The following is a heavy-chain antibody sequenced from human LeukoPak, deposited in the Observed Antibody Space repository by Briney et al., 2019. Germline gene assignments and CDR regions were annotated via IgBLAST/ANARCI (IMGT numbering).Heavy chain of an antibody. CDR1: GFTLSNYA. CDR3: ARADRYGTTWYGRVDY. CDR2: IRSTGGTT. D-gene: IGHD6-13*01. V-gene: IGHV3-23*01. J-gene: IGHJ4*02. Sequence: PGGSLRLSCGASGFTLSNYAMSWVRQAPGKGLESVSDIRSTGGTTAYADSVKGRFTISRDNSRNTLYLQMNSLRAEDTAVYYCARADRYGTTWYGRVDYWGQGTLVTVSS.